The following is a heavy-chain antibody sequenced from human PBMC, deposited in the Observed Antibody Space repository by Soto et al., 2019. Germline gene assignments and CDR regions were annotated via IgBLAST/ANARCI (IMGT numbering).Heavy chain of an antibody. D-gene: IGHD2-2*01. Sequence: SETLSLTCAVYGGSFSGYYWSWIRQPPGKGLEWIGEINHSGSTNYNPSLKSRVTISVDTSKNQFSLKLSSVTAADTAVYYCATSSPQVPAAKRGLYYYYGMDVWGQGTTVTVSS. CDR3: ATSSPQVPAAKRGLYYYYGMDV. CDR1: GGSFSGYY. CDR2: INHSGST. J-gene: IGHJ6*02. V-gene: IGHV4-34*01.